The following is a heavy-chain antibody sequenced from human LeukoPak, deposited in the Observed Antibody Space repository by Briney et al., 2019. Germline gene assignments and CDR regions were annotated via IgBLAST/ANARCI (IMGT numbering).Heavy chain of an antibody. CDR3: ARRSGITIFGVVSFGPYYFDY. CDR2: ISSSSSYI. D-gene: IGHD3-3*01. CDR1: GFTFSSYS. V-gene: IGHV3-21*01. Sequence: GGSLRLSCAASGFTFSSYSMNWVRQAPGKGLEWVSSISSSSSYIYYADSVKGRFTISRDNAKNSLYLQMNSLRAEDTAVYYCARRSGITIFGVVSFGPYYFDYWGQGTLVTVSS. J-gene: IGHJ4*02.